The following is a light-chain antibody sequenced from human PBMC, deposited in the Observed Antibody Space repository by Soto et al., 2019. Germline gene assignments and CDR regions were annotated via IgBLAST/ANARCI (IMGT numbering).Light chain of an antibody. Sequence: VVMTKSPISLPITLGEPASVSCRSSQSIVHNDAYAYLSWFHQRPGQPPRRQIYSVCNRISGDPAIFTGSGSGTDFRLTIIRVEAEDFGVYYCMHGTHCPYTFGQGTRLEI. CDR1: QSIVHNDAYAY. V-gene: IGKV2-30*02. CDR3: MHGTHCPYT. CDR2: SVC. J-gene: IGKJ2*01.